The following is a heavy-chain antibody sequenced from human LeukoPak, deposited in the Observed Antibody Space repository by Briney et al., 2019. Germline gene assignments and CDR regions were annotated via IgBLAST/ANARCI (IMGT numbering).Heavy chain of an antibody. J-gene: IGHJ4*02. CDR3: ASRPGGSTWYGVFDY. D-gene: IGHD6-13*01. CDR1: GASMSNHF. V-gene: IGHV4-59*11. CDR2: IYGSDTT. Sequence: SETLSLTCTVSGASMSNHFWSWIRQPPGKGLEWIGYIYGSDTTNYNPSLKSRVTMPVDTSENQFSLKLSSVTAADTALYYCASRPGGSTWYGVFDYWSRGTLVTVSS.